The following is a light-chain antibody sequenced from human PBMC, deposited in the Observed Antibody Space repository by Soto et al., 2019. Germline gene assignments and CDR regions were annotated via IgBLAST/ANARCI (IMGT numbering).Light chain of an antibody. Sequence: DIVMTQSPATLSVSPGERATLSCRASQSVSSNLAWYQQKPGRAPRLLIYGVSTRATGIPARFSGSGSGTEFTLTISSLQSEDFAVYYCQQYNNWPWTFGQGTKVDIK. CDR2: GVS. CDR1: QSVSSN. J-gene: IGKJ1*01. V-gene: IGKV3-15*01. CDR3: QQYNNWPWT.